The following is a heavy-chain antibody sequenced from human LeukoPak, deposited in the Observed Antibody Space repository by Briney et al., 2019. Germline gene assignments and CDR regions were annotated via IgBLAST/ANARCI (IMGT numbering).Heavy chain of an antibody. V-gene: IGHV4-59*12. Sequence: SETLSLTCTVAGGSIDSYYWSWIRQPPGKGLEWIGYIYYTGSTEYHPSLKSRVTMSVDTSKNQFSLNLSSVTAADTAVYYCARDPGDYWGQGTLVTVSS. CDR3: ARDPGDY. CDR2: IYYTGST. J-gene: IGHJ4*02. CDR1: GGSIDSYY. D-gene: IGHD3-10*01.